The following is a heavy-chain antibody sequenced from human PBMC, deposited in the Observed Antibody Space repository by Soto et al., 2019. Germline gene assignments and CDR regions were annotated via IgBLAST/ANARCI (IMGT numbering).Heavy chain of an antibody. D-gene: IGHD6-6*01. Sequence: QVQLVQSGAEVKKPGASVKVSCKTSGYTFTNYNINWVRQATGQGLEWMGWMNPNSGNTGYAQKFQGRVTMTRNTSITTAYMELSSLRAGDTAVYYCARAETYSTSSPFDYWGQGTLVTVSS. V-gene: IGHV1-8*01. CDR1: GYTFTNYN. CDR2: MNPNSGNT. J-gene: IGHJ4*02. CDR3: ARAETYSTSSPFDY.